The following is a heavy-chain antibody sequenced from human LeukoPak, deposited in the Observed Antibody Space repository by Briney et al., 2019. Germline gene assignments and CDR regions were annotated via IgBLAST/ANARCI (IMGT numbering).Heavy chain of an antibody. V-gene: IGHV4-34*01. J-gene: IGHJ3*02. D-gene: IGHD3-10*01. Sequence: PSETLSLTCAGYGGSFSGYYWSWIRQPPGKGQEWIGEINHSGSTNYNPPLKSRVTISVDTSKNQFSLKLSSVTAADTAVYFCAHTMVRGVMVDAFDIWGQGTMVTVSS. CDR3: AHTMVRGVMVDAFDI. CDR1: GGSFSGYY. CDR2: INHSGST.